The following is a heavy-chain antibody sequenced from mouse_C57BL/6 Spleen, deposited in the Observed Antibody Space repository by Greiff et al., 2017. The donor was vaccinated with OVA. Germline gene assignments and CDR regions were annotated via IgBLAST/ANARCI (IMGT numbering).Heavy chain of an antibody. CDR2: ISDGGSYT. D-gene: IGHD4-1*01. J-gene: IGHJ3*01. V-gene: IGHV5-4*03. CDR3: ARGTGGWFAY. CDR1: GFTFSSYA. Sequence: EVKLMESGGGLVKPGGSLKLSCAASGFTFSSYAMSWVRQTPEKRLEWVATISDGGSYTYYPDNVKGRFTISRDNAKNNLYLQMSHLKSEDTAMYYCARGTGGWFAYWGQGTLVTVSA.